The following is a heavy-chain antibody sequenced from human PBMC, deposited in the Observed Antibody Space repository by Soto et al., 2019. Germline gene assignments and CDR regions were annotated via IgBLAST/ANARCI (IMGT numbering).Heavy chain of an antibody. CDR2: ISNSGGDT. CDR1: GFTFGSYA. CDR3: VRKISYSITVGFFGMDV. J-gene: IGHJ6*02. Sequence: PGGSLRLSCAASGFTFGSYAMRWVRQAPGKGLEWVSSISNSGGDTYYADSVRGRFTISRDDSKNTLFLQMNSLRGEDTATYYCVRKISYSITVGFFGMDVWGQGTTVTVSS. V-gene: IGHV3-23*01. D-gene: IGHD6-13*01.